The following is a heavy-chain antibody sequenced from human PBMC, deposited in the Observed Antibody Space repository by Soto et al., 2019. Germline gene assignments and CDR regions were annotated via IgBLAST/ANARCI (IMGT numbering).Heavy chain of an antibody. CDR2: ISASDGDA. CDR1: RFTLSSHD. V-gene: IGHV3-23*01. J-gene: IGHJ1*01. CDR3: AKDSDRDYFQN. Sequence: EVQLLESGGTLVQPGGSLRLSCAASRFTLSSHDMSWVRQTPDKGLEWVSGISASDGDAYYADPVKGRFTTSRDNSQNTLYLQMNSLRVEDTAVYYCAKDSDRDYFQNWGQGTLVTVSS. D-gene: IGHD3-10*01.